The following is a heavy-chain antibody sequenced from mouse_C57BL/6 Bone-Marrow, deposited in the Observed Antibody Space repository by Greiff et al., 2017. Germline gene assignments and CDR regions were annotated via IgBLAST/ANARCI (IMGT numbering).Heavy chain of an antibody. J-gene: IGHJ4*01. V-gene: IGHV1-64*01. CDR3: ASLLRRGFYYAMDD. D-gene: IGHD2-12*01. Sequence: QVQLQQPGAELVKPGASVKLSCKASGYTFTSYWMHWVKQRPGQGLEWIGMIHPNSGSTNYNEKFKSKATLTVDKSSSTAYMQLSSLTSEDSAVYYCASLLRRGFYYAMDDWGQGTSVTVSS. CDR1: GYTFTSYW. CDR2: IHPNSGST.